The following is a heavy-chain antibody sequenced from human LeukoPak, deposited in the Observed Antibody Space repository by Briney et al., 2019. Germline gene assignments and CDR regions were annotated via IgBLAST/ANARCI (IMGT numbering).Heavy chain of an antibody. D-gene: IGHD4/OR15-4a*01. Sequence: SQTLSLTCAISGDSVSSNSAAWTWIRQSPSRGLEWLGRTYYRSKWYNDYAESVKSRIIINPDTSKNEFSLQLNSVTPEDTAVYYCARRLHDYGCLGYFDYWGQGTLVTVSS. CDR2: TYYRSKWYN. V-gene: IGHV6-1*01. J-gene: IGHJ4*02. CDR3: ARRLHDYGCLGYFDY. CDR1: GDSVSSNSAA.